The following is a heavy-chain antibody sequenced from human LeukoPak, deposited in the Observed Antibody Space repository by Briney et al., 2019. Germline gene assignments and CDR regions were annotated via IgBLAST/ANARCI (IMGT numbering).Heavy chain of an antibody. Sequence: ASVKVSCKASGGTFSSYAISWVRQAPGQGLEWMGGIIPIFGTANYAQKFQGRVTITADESTSTAYMELSSLRSEDTAVYYCARGEALRYFDWLLPNWFDPWGQGTLVTVSS. J-gene: IGHJ5*02. CDR3: ARGEALRYFDWLLPNWFDP. D-gene: IGHD3-9*01. CDR1: GGTFSSYA. CDR2: IIPIFGTA. V-gene: IGHV1-69*01.